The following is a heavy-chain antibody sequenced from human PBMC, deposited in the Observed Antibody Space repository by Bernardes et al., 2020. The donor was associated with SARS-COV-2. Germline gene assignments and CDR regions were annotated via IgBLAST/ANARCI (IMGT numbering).Heavy chain of an antibody. Sequence: GGSLRLSCAASGFTFSSYGMHWVRQAPGKGLEWVAVIWYDGSNKYYADSVKGRFTISRDNSKNTLYLQMNSLRAEDTAVYYCAREGYCSGGSCYPHYYYYGMDVWGQGTTVTVSS. D-gene: IGHD2-15*01. J-gene: IGHJ6*02. CDR3: AREGYCSGGSCYPHYYYYGMDV. V-gene: IGHV3-33*01. CDR1: GFTFSSYG. CDR2: IWYDGSNK.